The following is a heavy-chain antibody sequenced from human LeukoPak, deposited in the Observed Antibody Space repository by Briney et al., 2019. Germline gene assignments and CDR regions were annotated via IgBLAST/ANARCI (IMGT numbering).Heavy chain of an antibody. J-gene: IGHJ6*03. CDR3: ARDKDAITGTSWFDDYYYYYMDV. Sequence: SETLSLTCAVYGGSFSGYYWSWIRQPPGKGLEWIGEINHSGSTNYNPSLKSRVTISVDTSKNQFSLKVTSVTAADTAVYYCARDKDAITGTSWFDDYYYYYMDVWGKGTTVTVSS. CDR1: GGSFSGYY. CDR2: INHSGST. V-gene: IGHV4-34*01. D-gene: IGHD1-7*01.